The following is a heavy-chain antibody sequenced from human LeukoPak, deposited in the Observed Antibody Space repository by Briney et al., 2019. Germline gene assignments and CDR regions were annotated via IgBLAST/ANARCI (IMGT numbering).Heavy chain of an antibody. J-gene: IGHJ4*02. Sequence: GGSLRLSCAASGFTFSSYWMHWVRQAPGKRLVWVSRINSDGSSTSYADSVKGRFTISRDNAKNTPYLQMNSLRAEDTAVYYCARDRYFNTAPDYWGQGTLVTVSS. CDR1: GFTFSSYW. V-gene: IGHV3-74*01. CDR3: ARDRYFNTAPDY. CDR2: INSDGSST. D-gene: IGHD5-18*01.